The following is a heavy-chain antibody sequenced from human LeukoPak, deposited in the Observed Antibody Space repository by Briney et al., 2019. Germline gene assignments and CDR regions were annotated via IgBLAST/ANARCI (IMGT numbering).Heavy chain of an antibody. J-gene: IGHJ4*02. Sequence: PGGSLRLSCAASGFTFSSYAMSWVRQAPGKGLEWVSAISGSGGSTYYADSVKGRFTISRDNSKNTLYLQMNSLRAEDTAVYYCARDRDYGDASFDYWGQGTLVTVSS. CDR2: ISGSGGST. V-gene: IGHV3-23*01. CDR3: ARDRDYGDASFDY. D-gene: IGHD4-17*01. CDR1: GFTFSSYA.